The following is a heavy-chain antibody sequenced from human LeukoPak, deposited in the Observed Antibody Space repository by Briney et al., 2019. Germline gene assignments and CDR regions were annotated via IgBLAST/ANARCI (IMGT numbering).Heavy chain of an antibody. D-gene: IGHD6-13*01. Sequence: GGSLGLSCAASGFTFSTYSMNWVRQAPGKGLEWVSSISSTGNYIYYADSVKGRFTISRDNAKNSLYLQMNSLRAEDTAVYYCARTHPTAGADFDYWGQGTLVTVPS. V-gene: IGHV3-21*01. CDR3: ARTHPTAGADFDY. J-gene: IGHJ4*02. CDR1: GFTFSTYS. CDR2: ISSTGNYI.